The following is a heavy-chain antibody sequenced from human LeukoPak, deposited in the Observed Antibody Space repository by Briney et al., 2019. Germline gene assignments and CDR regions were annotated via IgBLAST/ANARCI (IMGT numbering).Heavy chain of an antibody. CDR2: ISVSGAYT. D-gene: IGHD2-21*02. CDR3: ARVPFTARGVGTYYYYGMDV. CDR1: GFSFTSYA. J-gene: IGHJ6*02. V-gene: IGHV3-23*01. Sequence: GGSLRLSCAASGFSFTSYAMSWVRQAPGKGLEWVSIISVSGAYTYYADSVKGRFTISRDNSKNALYLQMNSLRAEDTAVYYCARVPFTARGVGTYYYYGMDVWGQGTTVTVSS.